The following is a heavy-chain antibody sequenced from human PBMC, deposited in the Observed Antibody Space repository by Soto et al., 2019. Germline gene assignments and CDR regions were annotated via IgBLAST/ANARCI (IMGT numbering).Heavy chain of an antibody. CDR3: AKDRYSSSAYYYYGMDA. CDR1: GFTFSNAW. D-gene: IGHD6-6*01. V-gene: IGHV3-23*01. J-gene: IGHJ6*02. CDR2: ISGSGGST. Sequence: PGGSLRLSCAASGFTFSNAWMSWVRQAPGKGLEWVSAISGSGGSTYYADSVKGRFTISRDNAKNSLYLQMNRLRAEDTALYYCAKDRYSSSAYYYYGMDAWGQGTTVTVSS.